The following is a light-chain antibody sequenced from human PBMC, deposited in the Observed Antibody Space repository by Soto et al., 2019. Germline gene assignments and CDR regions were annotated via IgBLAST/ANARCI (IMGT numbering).Light chain of an antibody. CDR3: SSYASSSTPFV. CDR2: DVT. J-gene: IGLJ1*01. V-gene: IGLV2-14*01. Sequence: QSAPTQPASVSGSPGQSITISCTGTSSDIGGYDFVSWYQQYPGIAPKLMIYDVTNRPSGVSNRFSGSKSGNTASLIISGLQAEDEGDYYCSSYASSSTPFVFGTGTKLTVL. CDR1: SSDIGGYDF.